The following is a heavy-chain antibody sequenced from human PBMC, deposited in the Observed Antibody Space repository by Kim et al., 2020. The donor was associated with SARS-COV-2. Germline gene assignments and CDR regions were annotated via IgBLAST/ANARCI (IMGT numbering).Heavy chain of an antibody. Sequence: SETLSLTCAVYGGSFSGYYWSWIRQPPGKGLEWIGEINHSGSTNYNPSLKSRVTISVDTSKNQFSLKLSSVTAADTAVYYCARGGYYGSGSCSYCGQGTL. CDR1: GGSFSGYY. CDR2: INHSGST. CDR3: ARGGYYGSGSCSY. V-gene: IGHV4-34*01. D-gene: IGHD3-10*01. J-gene: IGHJ4*02.